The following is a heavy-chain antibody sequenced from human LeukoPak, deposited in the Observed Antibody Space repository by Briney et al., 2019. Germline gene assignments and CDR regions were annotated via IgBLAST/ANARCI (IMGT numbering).Heavy chain of an antibody. CDR3: ARSTIYRPLDY. CDR1: GGSISSYY. V-gene: IGHV4-59*01. Sequence: SETLSLTCTVSGGSISSYYWSWIRQPPGKGLEWIGYIYYSGSTNYNPSLKSRVTISVDTSKNQFSLKLSSVTAADTAVYYCARSTIYRPLDYWGQGTLVTVSS. J-gene: IGHJ4*02. D-gene: IGHD2/OR15-2a*01. CDR2: IYYSGST.